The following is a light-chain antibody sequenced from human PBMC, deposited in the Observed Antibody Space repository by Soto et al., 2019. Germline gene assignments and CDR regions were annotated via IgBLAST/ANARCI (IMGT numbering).Light chain of an antibody. CDR1: NTNIGSNY. J-gene: IGLJ3*02. Sequence: QSALTQPPSASGTPGQRVTISCSGSNTNIGSNYVYWYQQLPGTAPKLLIYRDNQRPSGVPDRFSGSKSGTSASLAISGLRSEDEAAYHCATWDNSLSGPVFGGGTKLTVL. V-gene: IGLV1-47*01. CDR2: RDN. CDR3: ATWDNSLSGPV.